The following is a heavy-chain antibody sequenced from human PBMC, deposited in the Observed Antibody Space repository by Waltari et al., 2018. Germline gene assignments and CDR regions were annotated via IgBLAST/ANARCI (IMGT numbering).Heavy chain of an antibody. J-gene: IGHJ4*02. CDR1: GGSISSSSYY. CDR3: ASRQQLGQFDY. D-gene: IGHD6-13*01. Sequence: QLQLQESGPGLVKPSETLSLTCTVSGGSISSSSYYWGWIRQPPGKGLEWIGSIYYSGGTYTNPSLKSRVTISVDTSKNQFSLKLSSVTAADTAVYYCASRQQLGQFDYWGQGTLVTVSS. V-gene: IGHV4-39*01. CDR2: IYYSGGT.